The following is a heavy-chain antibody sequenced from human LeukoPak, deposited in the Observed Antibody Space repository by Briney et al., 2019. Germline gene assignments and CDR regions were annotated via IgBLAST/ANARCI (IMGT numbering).Heavy chain of an antibody. J-gene: IGHJ4*02. CDR1: GYIFTDYY. CDR2: INPNSGGT. V-gene: IGHV1/OR15-1*01. CDR3: ARGAYYDHFDY. Sequence: ASVKVSCEASGYIFTDYYMHWVRQAPGQELGWMGRINPNSGGTNYAQKFQGRVTMTRDTSISTAYTELSSLRSEDTATYYCARGAYYDHFDYWGQGTLVTVSS. D-gene: IGHD3-3*01.